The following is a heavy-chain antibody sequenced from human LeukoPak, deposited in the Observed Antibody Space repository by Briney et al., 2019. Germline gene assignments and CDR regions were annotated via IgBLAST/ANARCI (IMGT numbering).Heavy chain of an antibody. D-gene: IGHD3-10*01. V-gene: IGHV3-30*03. CDR2: ISFDGSNK. J-gene: IGHJ3*02. CDR3: ATRGGVGAFDI. Sequence: PGGSLRLSCAASGFTFSSYGMHWVRQALGKGLEWVAVISFDGSNKYYAGFVKGRFTISRDNSKNTLYLQMSSLKIEDTALYYCATRGGVGAFDIWGQGTMVSVSS. CDR1: GFTFSSYG.